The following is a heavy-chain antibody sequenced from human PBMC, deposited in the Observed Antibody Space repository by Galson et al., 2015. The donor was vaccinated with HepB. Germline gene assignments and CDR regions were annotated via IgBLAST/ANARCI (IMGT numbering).Heavy chain of an antibody. J-gene: IGHJ5*02. CDR1: GGSISSYY. D-gene: IGHD3-16*01. CDR2: IYYSGST. V-gene: IGHV4-59*01. CDR3: ARLWTARIYGGGVGWFDP. Sequence: SETLSLTCTVSGGSISSYYWSWIRQPPGKGLEWIGYIYYSGSTNYNPSLKSRVTISVDTSKNQFSLKLSSVTAADTAVYYCARLWTARIYGGGVGWFDPWGQGTLVTVSS.